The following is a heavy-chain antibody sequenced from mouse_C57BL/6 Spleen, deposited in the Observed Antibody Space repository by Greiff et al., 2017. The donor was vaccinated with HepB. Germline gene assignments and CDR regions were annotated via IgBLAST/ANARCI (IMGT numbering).Heavy chain of an antibody. CDR2: INPSSGYT. CDR3: ARSTGTEGFAY. Sequence: QVQLKQSGAELAKPGASVKLSCKASGYTFTSYWMPWVKQRPGQGLEWIGYINPSSGYTKYNQKFKDKATLTADKSSSTADMQLSSRTYEDSAVYYCARSTGTEGFAYWGQGTLVTVSA. J-gene: IGHJ3*01. D-gene: IGHD4-1*01. V-gene: IGHV1-7*01. CDR1: GYTFTSYW.